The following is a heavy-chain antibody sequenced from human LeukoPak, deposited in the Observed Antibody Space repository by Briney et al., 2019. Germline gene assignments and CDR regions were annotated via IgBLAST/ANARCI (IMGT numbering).Heavy chain of an antibody. CDR1: GGSISSYY. CDR3: ARGILAKGYFDL. V-gene: IGHV4-59*01. J-gene: IGHJ2*01. Sequence: SETLSLTCTVSGGSISSYYWSWIRQPPGKGLEWIAYIYYSGTTNYNPSLKSRVTISVDTSKNQFSLKLSSVTAADTALYYCARGILAKGYFDLWGRDALVTVSS. D-gene: IGHD3-9*01. CDR2: IYYSGTT.